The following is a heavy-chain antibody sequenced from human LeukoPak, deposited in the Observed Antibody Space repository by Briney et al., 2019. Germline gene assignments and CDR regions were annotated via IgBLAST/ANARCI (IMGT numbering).Heavy chain of an antibody. CDR2: IYTSGST. Sequence: PSETLSLTCTVSGGSISSYYWSWIRQPAGKGLEWIGRIYTSGSTNYNPSLKSRVTMSVDTSKNQFSLKLSSVTAADTAVYYCARLSPHYYDSSGYYFFDYWGQGTLVTVSS. D-gene: IGHD3-22*01. CDR1: GGSISSYY. V-gene: IGHV4-4*07. CDR3: ARLSPHYYDSSGYYFFDY. J-gene: IGHJ4*02.